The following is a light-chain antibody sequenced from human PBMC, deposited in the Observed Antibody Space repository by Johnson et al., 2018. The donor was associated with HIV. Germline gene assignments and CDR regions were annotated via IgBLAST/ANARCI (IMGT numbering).Light chain of an antibody. CDR3: GTWDSSLSAHYG. CDR2: ENT. J-gene: IGLJ1*01. V-gene: IGLV1-51*02. Sequence: QSVLTQPPSVSAAPGQKVTISCSGSSSNIGNNYVSWYQHLPGTAPKLLIYENTKRPSGVPDRFSGSKSGTSATLGITGLQTGDEADYYCGTWDSSLSAHYGFGSGTKVTVL. CDR1: SSNIGNNY.